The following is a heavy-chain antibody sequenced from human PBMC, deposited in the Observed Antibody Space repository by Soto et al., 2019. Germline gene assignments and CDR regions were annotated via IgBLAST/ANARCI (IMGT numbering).Heavy chain of an antibody. V-gene: IGHV5-51*01. J-gene: IGHJ4*02. Sequence: PGESLKLSCKGSGYSFANYCIAWVRQMPGKGLEWMGIFYSGDSDTRYSPSFQGQVVISGDKSINTAYLQWTSLKASDTAMYYCARGSSGFYDYWGQGTLVTVSS. D-gene: IGHD6-19*01. CDR1: GYSFANYC. CDR3: ARGSSGFYDY. CDR2: FYSGDSDT.